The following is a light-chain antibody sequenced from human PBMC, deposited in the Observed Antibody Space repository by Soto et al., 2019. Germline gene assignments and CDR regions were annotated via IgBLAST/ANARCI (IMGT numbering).Light chain of an antibody. V-gene: IGLV1-47*01. CDR2: RNN. CDR1: SSNIGSNY. J-gene: IGLJ1*01. CDR3: AAWDDSLSGRGV. Sequence: SVLTQAASASGTPGQRVTITCYGSSSNIGSNYVYWYQQLPGTAPKLLIYRNNQRPSGVPDRFSGSKSGTSASLAISGLRSEDEADYYCAAWDDSLSGRGVFGTGTKAPS.